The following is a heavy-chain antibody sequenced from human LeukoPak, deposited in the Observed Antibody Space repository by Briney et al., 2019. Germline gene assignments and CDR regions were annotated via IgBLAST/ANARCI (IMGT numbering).Heavy chain of an antibody. D-gene: IGHD6-19*01. CDR2: IYHNGST. J-gene: IGHJ4*02. CDR1: GGSISSSNW. Sequence: PSETLSLTCAVSGGSISSSNWWSWVRQPPGKGLEWIGEIYHNGSTNYNPSLKSRVTISVDTSKNQFSLKLSSVTAADTAVYYCARHKRAYSSGWYYFDYWGQGTLVTVSS. V-gene: IGHV4-4*02. CDR3: ARHKRAYSSGWYYFDY.